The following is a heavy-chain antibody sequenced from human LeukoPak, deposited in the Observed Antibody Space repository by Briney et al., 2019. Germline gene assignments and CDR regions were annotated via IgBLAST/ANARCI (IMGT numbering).Heavy chain of an antibody. Sequence: GGSLRLSCAASGFTFGSYAMYWVRQAQGKGLEWVSAICSNDNNTYYANSVKGRFTISRDNSKNTLSLQLNSLRAEDTAVYYCAKGTSSSCYSAPNYWGQGTLVTVSS. J-gene: IGHJ4*02. V-gene: IGHV3-23*01. D-gene: IGHD2-15*01. CDR1: GFTFGSYA. CDR3: AKGTSSSCYSAPNY. CDR2: ICSNDNNT.